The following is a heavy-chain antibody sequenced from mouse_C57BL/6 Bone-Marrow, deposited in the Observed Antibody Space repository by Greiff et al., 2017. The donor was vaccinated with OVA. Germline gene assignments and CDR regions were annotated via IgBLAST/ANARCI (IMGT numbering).Heavy chain of an antibody. CDR2: ISGGGGNT. V-gene: IGHV5-9*01. CDR3: ARRGYYGSGAMDY. J-gene: IGHJ4*01. CDR1: GFTFSSYT. D-gene: IGHD1-1*01. Sequence: EVKLMESGGGLVKPGGSLKLSCAASGFTFSSYTMSWVRQTPEKRLEWVATISGGGGNTYYPDSVKGRFTISRDNAKNTLYLQMSSLRSEDTALYYCARRGYYGSGAMDYWGQGTSVTVSS.